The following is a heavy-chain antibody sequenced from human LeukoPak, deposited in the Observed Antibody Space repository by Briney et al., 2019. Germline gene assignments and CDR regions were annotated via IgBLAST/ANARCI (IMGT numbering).Heavy chain of an antibody. Sequence: ASVKVSCKASGYTFTSYYMHWVRQAPGQGLEWMGIINPSGGSTSYAQKFQGWVTMTRDTSISTAYMELSRLRSDDTAVYYCARGPIVVVPAAMPDDYWGQGTLVTVSS. V-gene: IGHV1-46*01. D-gene: IGHD2-2*01. J-gene: IGHJ4*02. CDR2: INPSGGST. CDR3: ARGPIVVVPAAMPDDY. CDR1: GYTFTSYY.